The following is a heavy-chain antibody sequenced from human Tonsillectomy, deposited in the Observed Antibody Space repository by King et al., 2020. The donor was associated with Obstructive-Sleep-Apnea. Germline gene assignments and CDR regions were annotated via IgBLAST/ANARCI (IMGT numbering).Heavy chain of an antibody. CDR2: IKQDGSEK. D-gene: IGHD3-22*01. CDR3: ARGSPYYYDSSDPFDY. CDR1: GFTFSSYW. J-gene: IGHJ4*02. V-gene: IGHV3-7*03. Sequence: VQLVESGGGLVQPGGSLRLSCAASGFTFSSYWMSWVRQAPGKGLEWVANIKQDGSEKYDVDSVKGRFTISRDNAKNSLYLQMNSLRAEDTAVYYCARGSPYYYDSSDPFDYWGQGTLVTVSS.